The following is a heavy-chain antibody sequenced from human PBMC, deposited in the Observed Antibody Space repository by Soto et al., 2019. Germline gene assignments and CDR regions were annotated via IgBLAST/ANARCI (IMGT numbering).Heavy chain of an antibody. D-gene: IGHD1-26*01. V-gene: IGHV4-4*02. CDR2: IYHSGST. CDR3: ARDTPNSGSYSRWFDP. CDR1: GGSISSSNW. J-gene: IGHJ5*02. Sequence: SETLSLTCAVSGGSISSSNWWSWVRQPPGKGLEWIGEIYHSGSTNYNPSLKSRVTISVDKSKNQFSLKLSSVTAADTAVYYCARDTPNSGSYSRWFDPWGQGTLVTVSS.